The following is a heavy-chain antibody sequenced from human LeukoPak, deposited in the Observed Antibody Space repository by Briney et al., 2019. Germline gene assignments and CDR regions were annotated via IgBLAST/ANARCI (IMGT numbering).Heavy chain of an antibody. CDR3: AREGSSSSWYDPSYFDL. CDR2: IYYSGST. Sequence: SETLSLTCAVSGGSISSNSYYWGWIRQPPGKGLEWIGSIYYSGSTYYNPSLKSRVTISVDTSKNQFSLKLSSVTAADTAVYYCAREGSSSSWYDPSYFDLWGRGTLVTVSS. CDR1: GGSISSNSYY. J-gene: IGHJ2*01. V-gene: IGHV4-39*07. D-gene: IGHD6-13*01.